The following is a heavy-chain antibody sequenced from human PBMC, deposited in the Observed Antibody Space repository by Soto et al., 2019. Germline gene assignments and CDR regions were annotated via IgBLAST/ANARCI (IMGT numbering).Heavy chain of an antibody. J-gene: IGHJ4*02. V-gene: IGHV3-7*01. Sequence: EVQLVESGGGLVQPGGSLTVSCVASGITFSPYWMNWVRQAPGKGLEWVASINQDGSEKYFVDSVKGRFTISRDNAKKSLSLQMNSLRGEDTAVYYCFGSNIDPYWGQGALVTVSS. CDR3: FGSNIDPY. CDR1: GITFSPYW. D-gene: IGHD3-10*01. CDR2: INQDGSEK.